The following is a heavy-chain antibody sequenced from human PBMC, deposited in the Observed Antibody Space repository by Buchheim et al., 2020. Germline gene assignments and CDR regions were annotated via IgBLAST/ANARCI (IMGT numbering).Heavy chain of an antibody. Sequence: EVQLVESGGGLVQPGGSLRLSCAASGFTVSSNYMSWVRQAPGKGLEWVSVIYSGGSTYYADSVKGRFTISRDNSKKTLYLQMNSLRAEDTAVYYCAKDAEKTYYYDSSGYSDYWGQGTL. CDR3: AKDAEKTYYYDSSGYSDY. CDR1: GFTVSSNY. J-gene: IGHJ4*02. CDR2: IYSGGST. V-gene: IGHV3-66*01. D-gene: IGHD3-22*01.